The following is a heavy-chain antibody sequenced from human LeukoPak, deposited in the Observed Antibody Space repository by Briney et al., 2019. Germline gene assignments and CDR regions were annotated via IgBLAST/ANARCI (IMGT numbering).Heavy chain of an antibody. CDR3: ARGRYYYDSSGYYPLDY. Sequence: SETLSLTCAVYGGSSSGYYWSWIRQPPGKGLEWIGEINHSGSTNYNPSLKSRVTISVDTSKNQFSLKLSSVTAADTAVYYCARGRYYYDSSGYYPLDYWGQGTLVTVSS. V-gene: IGHV4-34*01. J-gene: IGHJ4*02. CDR2: INHSGST. CDR1: GGSSSGYY. D-gene: IGHD3-22*01.